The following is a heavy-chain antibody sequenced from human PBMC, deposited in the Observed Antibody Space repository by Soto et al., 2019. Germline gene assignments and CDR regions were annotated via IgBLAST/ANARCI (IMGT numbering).Heavy chain of an antibody. Sequence: PGESLKISCKGSGYSFTSYWISWVRQMPGKGLEWMGRIDPSDSYTNYSPSFQGHVTISADKSISTAYLQWSSLKASDTAMYYCARPTYYYDSSGYYDAFDIWGQGTMVTVSS. D-gene: IGHD3-22*01. CDR1: GYSFTSYW. V-gene: IGHV5-10-1*01. CDR2: IDPSDSYT. CDR3: ARPTYYYDSSGYYDAFDI. J-gene: IGHJ3*02.